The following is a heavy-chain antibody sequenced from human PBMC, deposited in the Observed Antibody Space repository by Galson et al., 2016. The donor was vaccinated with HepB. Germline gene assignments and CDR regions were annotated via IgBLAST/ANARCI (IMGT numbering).Heavy chain of an antibody. D-gene: IGHD2-15*01. J-gene: IGHJ4*02. Sequence: SETLSLTCTVAGGSINDYYWHWIRQPPGKGLEWVGFVGYNGDTRYNPSLRGRITISLDTPKNQFSLKLNSLTSADTAVYYCSREWSSFEFRGQGILVTVSS. CDR3: SREWSSFEF. CDR1: GGSINDYY. CDR2: VGYNGDT. V-gene: IGHV4-59*01.